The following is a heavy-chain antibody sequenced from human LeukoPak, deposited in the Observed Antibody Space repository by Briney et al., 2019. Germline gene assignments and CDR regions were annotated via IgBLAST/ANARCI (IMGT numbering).Heavy chain of an antibody. CDR3: ARDRSVGVLPAPPFDF. CDR2: VSHSGNT. V-gene: IGHV4-38-2*02. Sequence: SETLSLTCTVSGYSISSTYYWGWIRQPPGKGLEWVGSVSHSGNTYYNPSLKSRLTISADTSKNQFSLTLTSVTAADTAVYYCARDRSVGVLPAPPFDFWGQETLVTVSS. J-gene: IGHJ4*02. D-gene: IGHD6-6*01. CDR1: GYSISSTYY.